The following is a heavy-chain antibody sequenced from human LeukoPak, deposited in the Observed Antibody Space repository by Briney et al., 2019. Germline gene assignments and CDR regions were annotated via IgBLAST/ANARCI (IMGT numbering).Heavy chain of an antibody. CDR3: ARGFPAGSGSRGSHAFDI. CDR2: INYGGST. V-gene: IGHV4-34*01. D-gene: IGHD5-12*01. Sequence: SETLSLPCAVYGGSFSAYYWNWIRQSPGKGLEWIGEINYGGSTKYNPSLKSQVTISVYTSKNQFSLNLSSVTAADTAVYYCARGFPAGSGSRGSHAFDIWGQGTMVTVSS. J-gene: IGHJ3*02. CDR1: GGSFSAYY.